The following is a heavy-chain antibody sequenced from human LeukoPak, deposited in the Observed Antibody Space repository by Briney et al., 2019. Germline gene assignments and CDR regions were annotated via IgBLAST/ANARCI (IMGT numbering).Heavy chain of an antibody. CDR1: GFTFSDHY. V-gene: IGHV3-72*01. J-gene: IGHJ4*02. CDR3: ANLEPVAGLG. D-gene: IGHD6-19*01. CDR2: TRNKANSYTT. Sequence: GGSLRLSCAASGFTFSDHYMDWVRQAPGKGLEWVGRTRNKANSYTTEYAASVKGRFTISRDDSKNSLYLQMNSLKTEDTAVYYCANLEPVAGLGWGQGTLVTVSS.